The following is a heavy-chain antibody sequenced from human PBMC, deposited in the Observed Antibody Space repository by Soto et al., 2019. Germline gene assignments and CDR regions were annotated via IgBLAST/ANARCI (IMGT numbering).Heavy chain of an antibody. CDR2: MNPNSGNT. J-gene: IGHJ4*02. V-gene: IGHV1-8*01. CDR1: GYTFTSYD. CDR3: ASPFPTYDFWSGYYSLDY. Sequence: ASVKVSCKASGYTFTSYDINWVRQATGQGLEWMGWMNPNSGNTGYAQKFQGRVTMTRNTSISTAYMELSSLRSEDTAVYYCASPFPTYDFWSGYYSLDYWGQGTLVSVSS. D-gene: IGHD3-3*01.